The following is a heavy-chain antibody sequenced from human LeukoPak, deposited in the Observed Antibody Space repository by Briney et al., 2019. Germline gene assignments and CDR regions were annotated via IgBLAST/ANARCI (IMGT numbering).Heavy chain of an antibody. CDR2: INPSGGST. CDR3: ASAPTIRPAILFDY. CDR1: GYTFTSYY. D-gene: IGHD2-2*01. J-gene: IGHJ4*02. Sequence: GASVKVSCKASGYTFTSYYMHWVRQAPGQGLEWMGIINPSGGSTSYAQRFQVRVTMTRDTSTSTVYMELSSLRSEDTAVYYCASAPTIRPAILFDYWGQGTLVTVSS. V-gene: IGHV1-46*03.